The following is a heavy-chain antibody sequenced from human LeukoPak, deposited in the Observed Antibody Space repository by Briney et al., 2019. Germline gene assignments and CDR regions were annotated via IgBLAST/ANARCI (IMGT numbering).Heavy chain of an antibody. CDR1: GFTLSSYW. Sequence: GGSLRLSCAASGFTLSSYWMHWVRHAPGTGLVWVSRINGDGSSTNYADSVRGRFTISRDNAKNTLYLQMNSLRAEDTAVYYCARVTDSSSWVIAYWGQGTLVTVSS. V-gene: IGHV3-74*01. J-gene: IGHJ4*02. CDR3: ARVTDSSSWVIAY. D-gene: IGHD6-13*01. CDR2: INGDGSST.